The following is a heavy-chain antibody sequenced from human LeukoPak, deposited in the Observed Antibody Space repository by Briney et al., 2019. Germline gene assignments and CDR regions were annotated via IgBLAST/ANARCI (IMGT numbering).Heavy chain of an antibody. CDR3: AREGYDILTGYYFDY. CDR2: INWNGGST. V-gene: IGHV3-20*01. J-gene: IGHJ4*02. D-gene: IGHD3-9*01. CDR1: GFTFDDYG. Sequence: PGGSLRLSCAASGFTFDDYGMSWVRQAPGKGLEWVSGINWNGGSTGYADSVKGRFTISRDNAKNSLYLQMNSLRAEDTALYHCAREGYDILTGYYFDYWGQGTLVTVSS.